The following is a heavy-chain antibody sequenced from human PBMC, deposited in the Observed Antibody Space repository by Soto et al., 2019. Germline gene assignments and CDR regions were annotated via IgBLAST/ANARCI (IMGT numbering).Heavy chain of an antibody. CDR3: AKDRSFRITIFGVVPWGMDV. Sequence: PGGSLRLSCSASGFTFSSYAMHWVCQAPGKGLEWVAVISYDGSNKYYADSVKGRFTISRDNSKNTLYLQMNSLRAEDTAVYYCAKDRSFRITIFGVVPWGMDVWGQGTTVTVSS. D-gene: IGHD3-3*01. CDR1: GFTFSSYA. V-gene: IGHV3-30*04. J-gene: IGHJ6*02. CDR2: ISYDGSNK.